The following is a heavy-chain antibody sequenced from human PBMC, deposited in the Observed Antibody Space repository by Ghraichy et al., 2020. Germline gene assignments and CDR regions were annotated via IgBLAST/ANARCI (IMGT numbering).Heavy chain of an antibody. D-gene: IGHD4-17*01. CDR3: AKDHYGDYVGIDY. CDR2: ISGSGGST. Sequence: LSLTCAASGFTFSSYAMSWVRQAPGKGLEWVSAISGSGGSTYYADSVKGRFTISRDNSKNTLYLQMNSLRAEDTAVYYCAKDHYGDYVGIDYWGQGTLVTVSS. J-gene: IGHJ4*02. V-gene: IGHV3-23*01. CDR1: GFTFSSYA.